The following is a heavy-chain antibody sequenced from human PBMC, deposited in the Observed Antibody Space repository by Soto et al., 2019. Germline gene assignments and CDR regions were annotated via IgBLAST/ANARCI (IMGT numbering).Heavy chain of an antibody. Sequence: GEYLKISCKGSGYSFACCFITLVRQKPGKGLEWMGRIDPSDSQTYYSPSFRGHVTISATKSITTVFLQWSSLRASDTAMYYCARQIYDSDTGPNFQYYFDSWGQGTPVTVSS. V-gene: IGHV5-10-1*01. CDR1: GYSFACCF. D-gene: IGHD3-22*01. CDR3: ARQIYDSDTGPNFQYYFDS. CDR2: IDPSDSQT. J-gene: IGHJ4*02.